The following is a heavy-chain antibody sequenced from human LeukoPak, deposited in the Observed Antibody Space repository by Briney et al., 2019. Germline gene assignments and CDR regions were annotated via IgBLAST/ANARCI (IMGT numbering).Heavy chain of an antibody. D-gene: IGHD3-10*01. CDR3: SGSGSLNPTPYYFDY. V-gene: IGHV3-53*01. J-gene: IGHJ4*02. Sequence: GGSLRLSCAASGFTVSSNYMSWVRQAAGKGLEWGSVIYSGGSTYYVDSVKGRFTISRDNSKNTLYLQMNSLRAEDTAVYYCSGSGSLNPTPYYFDYWGQGTLVTVSS. CDR1: GFTVSSNY. CDR2: IYSGGST.